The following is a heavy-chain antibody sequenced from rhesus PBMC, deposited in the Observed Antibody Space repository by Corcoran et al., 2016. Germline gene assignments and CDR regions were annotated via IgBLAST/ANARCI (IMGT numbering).Heavy chain of an antibody. V-gene: IGHV4S14*01. J-gene: IGHJ2*01. D-gene: IGHD5-42*01. CDR1: GSSISSGYY. CDR2: IYGSGGSN. Sequence: QVQLQESGPGLVKPSETLSLTCAVSGSSISSGYYWGWIRQPPGKGLEWIGSIYGSGGSNSLNPSLKSRFTLAGDRSKNQFSRKLSAVTAWDTAGYYWARVGSSWSEWDTVGTEWYFDLWGPGTPITISS. CDR3: ARVGSSWSEWDTVGTEWYFDL.